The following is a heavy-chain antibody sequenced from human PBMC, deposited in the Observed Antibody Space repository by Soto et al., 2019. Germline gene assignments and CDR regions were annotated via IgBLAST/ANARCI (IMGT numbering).Heavy chain of an antibody. V-gene: IGHV3-30*18. CDR1: GITFSSYG. D-gene: IGHD4-17*01. Sequence: GGSLRLSCAASGITFSSYGMHWVRQAPGKGLEWVAVISYDGSNKYYADSVKGRFTISRDNSKNTLYLQMNSLRAEDTAVYYCAKQSTTEPTAGPDFDYWGQGTLVTVSS. CDR2: ISYDGSNK. CDR3: AKQSTTEPTAGPDFDY. J-gene: IGHJ4*02.